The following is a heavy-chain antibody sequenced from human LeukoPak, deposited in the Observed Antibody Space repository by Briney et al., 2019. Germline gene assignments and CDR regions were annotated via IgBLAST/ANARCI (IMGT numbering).Heavy chain of an antibody. CDR1: GFTFSSYS. Sequence: GGSLRLSCAASGFTFSSYSMNWVRQAPGKGLEWVSYISSSSSTIYYADSVKGRFTISRDNAKNSLYLQMNSLRAEDTAVYYCAGLLAAANYYGSGRGDYWGQGTLVAVSS. J-gene: IGHJ4*02. CDR3: AGLLAAANYYGSGRGDY. V-gene: IGHV3-48*01. CDR2: ISSSSSTI. D-gene: IGHD3-10*01.